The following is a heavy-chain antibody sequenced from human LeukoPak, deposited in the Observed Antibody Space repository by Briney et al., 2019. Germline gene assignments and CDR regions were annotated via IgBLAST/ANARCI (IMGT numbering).Heavy chain of an antibody. V-gene: IGHV3-74*01. CDR3: ARDGTYYDFWSGEYGMDV. Sequence: GGSLRLSCAAFGFTFSSYWMHWVRQAPGKGLVWVSRINSDGSSTSYADSVKGRFTISRDNAKNTLYLQMNSLRAEDTAVYYCARDGTYYDFWSGEYGMDVWGQGTTVTVSS. CDR1: GFTFSSYW. D-gene: IGHD3-3*01. CDR2: INSDGSST. J-gene: IGHJ6*02.